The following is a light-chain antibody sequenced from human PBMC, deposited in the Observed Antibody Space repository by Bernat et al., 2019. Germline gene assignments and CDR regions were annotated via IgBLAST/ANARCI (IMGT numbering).Light chain of an antibody. CDR3: QKLNSYPLT. CDR1: QDISVY. V-gene: IGKV1-9*01. CDR2: AAS. J-gene: IGKJ4*01. Sequence: DIQLTQSPSFLSASIGDRVTITCRASQDISVYLAWYQQKSGKAPKLLIYAASTLQGGVPSRFSGSGSGTDFTLTINSLQPEDFATYYCQKLNSYPLTFGGGTMVEIK.